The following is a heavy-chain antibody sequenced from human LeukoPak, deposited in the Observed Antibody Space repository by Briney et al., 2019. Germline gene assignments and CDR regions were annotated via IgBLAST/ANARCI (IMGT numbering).Heavy chain of an antibody. J-gene: IGHJ6*03. Sequence: GSLRLSCEASGFTFSDYYMSWIRPAPGKGLEWVSYTSTSGSTKYYADSLKGQFTISRDNAKNSLYLQMNSLRGEDTAVYYCARYPSYHYYMDVWGKGTTVTVSS. CDR2: TSTSGSTK. CDR3: ARYPSYHYYMDV. CDR1: GFTFSDYY. V-gene: IGHV3-11*04.